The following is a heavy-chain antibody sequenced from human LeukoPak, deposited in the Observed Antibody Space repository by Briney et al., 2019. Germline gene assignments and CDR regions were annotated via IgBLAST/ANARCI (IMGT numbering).Heavy chain of an antibody. J-gene: IGHJ5*02. V-gene: IGHV4-59*01. D-gene: IGHD6-13*01. CDR1: GVSISSYY. Sequence: PSETLSLTCTVSGVSISSYYWSWIRQPPGKGLEWIGYIYYRGSTNYNPSLKSRVTISEDTSKNQFSLKLSSVTAADTAVYYCGRDLAAAGTIDPWGQGTLVTVSS. CDR2: IYYRGST. CDR3: GRDLAAAGTIDP.